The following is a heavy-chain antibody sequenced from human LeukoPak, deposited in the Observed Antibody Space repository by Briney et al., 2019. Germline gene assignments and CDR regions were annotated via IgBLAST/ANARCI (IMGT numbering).Heavy chain of an antibody. CDR2: IQYDGSKT. D-gene: IGHD6-6*01. CDR3: AKPYSSSLRDPFDY. CDR1: GFSLSNYG. J-gene: IGHJ4*02. Sequence: PGGSLRLPCVASGFSLSNYGLHWVRQAPGKGLEWVAFIQYDGSKTYYADPVKGRFTITRDNSKNTLYLQMNSLRTEDTAVYYCAKPYSSSLRDPFDYWGQGALVTVSS. V-gene: IGHV3-30*02.